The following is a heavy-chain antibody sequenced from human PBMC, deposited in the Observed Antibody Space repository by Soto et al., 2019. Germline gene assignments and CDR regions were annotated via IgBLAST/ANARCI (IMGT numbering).Heavy chain of an antibody. V-gene: IGHV4-39*01. CDR2: TYYSGTT. J-gene: IGHJ6*02. CDR1: GGSISSRSYY. Sequence: QLQLQESGPGLVKPSETLSLTCTVSGGSISSRSYYWGWIRQPPGKGLEWIGSTYYSGTTYYNLSIKSRVIISVATPKNQFSLKRSSVTAADTAVYYCARQGKYSSSWREYFDYYNGMDVWGQGTTVTVSS. D-gene: IGHD6-13*01. CDR3: ARQGKYSSSWREYFDYYNGMDV.